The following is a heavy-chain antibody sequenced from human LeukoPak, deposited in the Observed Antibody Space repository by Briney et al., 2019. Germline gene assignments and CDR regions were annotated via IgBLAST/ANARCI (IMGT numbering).Heavy chain of an antibody. CDR2: ISTTSRFT. V-gene: IGHV3-21*01. J-gene: IGHJ4*02. D-gene: IGHD2-21*02. CDR3: ARMEAPFAAIPR. Sequence: GGSLRLSCAASGFIFSSHDMKWVRQAPGKGLEWVSSISTTSRFTYYADSVKGRFTISRDNAKNSLYLQMNSLRDEDTAVYYCARMEAPFAAIPRWGQGTLVTVSS. CDR1: GFIFSSHD.